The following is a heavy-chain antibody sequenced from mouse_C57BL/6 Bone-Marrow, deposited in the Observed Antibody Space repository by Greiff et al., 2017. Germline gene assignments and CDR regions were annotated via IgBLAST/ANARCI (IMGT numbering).Heavy chain of an antibody. D-gene: IGHD1-1*01. CDR1: GFSLTSYG. Sequence: VQLQQSGPGLVQPSQSLSITCTVSGFSLTSYGVHWVRQPPGKGLEWLGVIWSGGSTDYNAAFISRLSISKDNSKSQVFFKMNSLQADDTAIYYCAKGIYRFAYWGQGTLVTVSA. CDR3: AKGIYRFAY. CDR2: IWSGGST. V-gene: IGHV2-4*01. J-gene: IGHJ3*01.